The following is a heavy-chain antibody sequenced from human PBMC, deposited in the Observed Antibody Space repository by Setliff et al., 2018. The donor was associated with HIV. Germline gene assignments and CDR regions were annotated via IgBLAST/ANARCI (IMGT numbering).Heavy chain of an antibody. CDR1: GGSIGGYY. D-gene: IGHD1-26*01. Sequence: PSETLSLTCTVSGGSIGGYYWSWIRQPPGTGLEWLGCIYSGGSTNYNPSLESRVTISLDTSKNQFSLRLTSVTAADTAVYYCARLRDMEWELIGLDYWGRGTLVTVSS. CDR3: ARLRDMEWELIGLDY. V-gene: IGHV4-4*08. CDR2: IYSGGST. J-gene: IGHJ4*02.